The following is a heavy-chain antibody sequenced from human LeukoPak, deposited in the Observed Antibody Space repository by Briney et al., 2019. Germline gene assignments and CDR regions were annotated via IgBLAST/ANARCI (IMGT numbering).Heavy chain of an antibody. CDR1: GYTLTELS. J-gene: IGHJ4*02. CDR2: CDPEDGET. D-gene: IGHD2-2*01. Sequence: GASVNVSCKVSGYTLTELSMHWVRQAPGKGLEWMGGCDPEDGETIYAQKFQGRVTMTEDTSTDTAYMEMSSLRSEDTAVYYCATNYPHGSSTSCTAFDYWAQETLVTVSS. V-gene: IGHV1-24*01. CDR3: ATNYPHGSSTSCTAFDY.